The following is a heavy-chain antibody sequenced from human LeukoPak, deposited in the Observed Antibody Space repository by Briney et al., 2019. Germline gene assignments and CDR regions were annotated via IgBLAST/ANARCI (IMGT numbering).Heavy chain of an antibody. V-gene: IGHV4-59*01. CDR1: GDSISSYY. CDR2: IYYSGST. CDR3: ARETSQKGAHYMDV. D-gene: IGHD3-16*01. J-gene: IGHJ6*03. Sequence: SGTLSLTCTVSGDSISSYYWSWIRQPPGKGLEWIGYIYYSGSTNYNPSLKSRVTISVHTSKNQFSLKLRSVTAADTAVYYCARETSQKGAHYMDVWGKGTTVTISS.